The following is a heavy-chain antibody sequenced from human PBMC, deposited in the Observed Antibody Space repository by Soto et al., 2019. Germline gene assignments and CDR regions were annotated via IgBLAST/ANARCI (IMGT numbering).Heavy chain of an antibody. CDR3: AHFNGYEEFEY. Sequence: QITLKESGPTLVKPTQTLTLTCTFSGFSLSTSGVGVGWIRQPPGKALEWLAVIYWNDDKRYSPSLKSRLTITKGTSDNQVVLTMTNVDPVDPASYYCAHFNGYEEFEYWGQGPLVTVSS. CDR1: GFSLSTSGVG. J-gene: IGHJ4*02. CDR2: IYWNDDK. D-gene: IGHD5-12*01. V-gene: IGHV2-5*01.